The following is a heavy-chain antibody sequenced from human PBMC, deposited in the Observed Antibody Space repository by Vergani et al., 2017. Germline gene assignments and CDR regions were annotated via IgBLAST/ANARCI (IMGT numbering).Heavy chain of an antibody. V-gene: IGHV5-51*01. J-gene: IGHJ4*02. D-gene: IGHD2-15*01. CDR2: IYPDDSDA. CDR3: VRCRSVRRSWVADY. Sequence: EVQLVQSGAEVTKPGESLKISCQGSGYTFSNYWIGWVRQTPGKGLEWMGTIYPDDSDARYSPSFQGQVTISADKSSNTAYLQWSSLKASDSAMYYCVRCRSVRRSWVADYWGQGTLVSVSS. CDR1: GYTFSNYW.